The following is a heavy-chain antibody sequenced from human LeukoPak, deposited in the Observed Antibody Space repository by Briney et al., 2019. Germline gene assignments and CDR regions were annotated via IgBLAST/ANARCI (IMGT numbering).Heavy chain of an antibody. Sequence: GGSLRLSCAASGFTFSDYYMSWIRQAPGKGLEWVSYISSSGSTIYCADSVKGRFTISRDNAKNSLYLQMNSLRAEDTAVYYCARVKGIAAAGTNFDYWGQGTLVTVSS. V-gene: IGHV3-11*04. D-gene: IGHD6-13*01. J-gene: IGHJ4*02. CDR1: GFTFSDYY. CDR2: ISSSGSTI. CDR3: ARVKGIAAAGTNFDY.